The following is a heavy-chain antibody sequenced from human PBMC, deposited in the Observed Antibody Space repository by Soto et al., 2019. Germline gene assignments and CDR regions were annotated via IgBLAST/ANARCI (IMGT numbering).Heavy chain of an antibody. D-gene: IGHD2-21*02. J-gene: IGHJ4*02. CDR1: GYTFTSYG. Sequence: SVKVSCKASGYTFTSYGISWVRQAPGQGLEWMGGIIPIFGTANYAQKFQGRVTITADESTSTAYMELSSLRSEDTAVYYCARGGALTAPLDYWGQGTLVTVSS. CDR2: IIPIFGTA. V-gene: IGHV1-69*13. CDR3: ARGGALTAPLDY.